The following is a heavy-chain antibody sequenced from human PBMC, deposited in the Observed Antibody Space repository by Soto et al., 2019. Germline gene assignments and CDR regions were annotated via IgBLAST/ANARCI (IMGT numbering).Heavy chain of an antibody. CDR3: ARGSTTDYYGSGSYYSFADY. D-gene: IGHD3-10*01. Sequence: SETLSLTCTVSCGSISSGGYFWSWIRQHPGKGLEWIGYISYSGSTYYNPSLKSRVTISLDTSKNQFSLKLSSVTAADTAVYYCARGSTTDYYGSGSYYSFADYWAQGTLVTAPQ. CDR1: CGSISSGGYF. V-gene: IGHV4-31*03. J-gene: IGHJ4*02. CDR2: ISYSGST.